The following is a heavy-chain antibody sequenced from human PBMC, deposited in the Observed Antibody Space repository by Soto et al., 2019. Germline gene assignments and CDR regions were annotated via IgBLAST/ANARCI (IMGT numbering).Heavy chain of an antibody. CDR2: IYYSGST. V-gene: IGHV4-39*01. Sequence: PSETLSLTCTVSGGSISSSSYYWGWIRQPPGKGLEWIGSIYYSGSTYYNPSLKSRVTISVDTSKNQFSLKLSSVTAADTAVYYCARPATHGSYYDSSGYLGWFDPWGQGTLVTVSS. D-gene: IGHD3-22*01. CDR1: GGSISSSSYY. J-gene: IGHJ5*02. CDR3: ARPATHGSYYDSSGYLGWFDP.